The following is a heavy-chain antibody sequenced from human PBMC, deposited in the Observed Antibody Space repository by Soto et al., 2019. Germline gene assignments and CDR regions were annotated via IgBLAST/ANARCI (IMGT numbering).Heavy chain of an antibody. V-gene: IGHV4-30-2*01. CDR2: IYHSGST. Sequence: SETLSLTCAVSGGSISSGGYSWSWIRQPPGKGLEWIGYIYHSGSTYYNPSLKSRVTISVDRSKNQFSLKLSSVTAADTAVYYCARLLVVVTAIDASHLWGQGTMVTVS. CDR1: GGSISSGGYS. CDR3: ARLLVVVTAIDASHL. D-gene: IGHD2-21*02. J-gene: IGHJ3*01.